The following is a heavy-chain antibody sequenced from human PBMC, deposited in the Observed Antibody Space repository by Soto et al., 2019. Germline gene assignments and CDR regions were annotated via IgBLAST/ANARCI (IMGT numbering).Heavy chain of an antibody. CDR3: AREHGGLTDY. V-gene: IGHV4-30-2*01. D-gene: IGHD2-15*01. CDR2: IYQTGNT. CDR1: GGSISSGPYS. Sequence: QLQLQESGSGLVKPSQTLSLTCAVSGGSISSGPYSWSWIRQPPGKGLEWIGYIYQTGNTYYNPSLKSRVAISIDNSKNQFSLKPNSVTAADTAVYYCAREHGGLTDYWGRGTLVTVSS. J-gene: IGHJ4*02.